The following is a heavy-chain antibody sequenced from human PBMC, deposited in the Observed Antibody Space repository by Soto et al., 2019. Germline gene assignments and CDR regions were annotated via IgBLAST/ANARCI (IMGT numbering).Heavy chain of an antibody. J-gene: IGHJ4*02. Sequence: LRLSCAASGFTFSSYAMHWVRQAPGKGLEWVAVISYDGSNKYYADSVKGRFTISRDNSKNTLYLQMNSLRAEDTAVYYCARDLKVIEQQWLVLDYWGQGTLVTVSS. CDR3: ARDLKVIEQQWLVLDY. V-gene: IGHV3-30-3*01. D-gene: IGHD6-19*01. CDR1: GFTFSSYA. CDR2: ISYDGSNK.